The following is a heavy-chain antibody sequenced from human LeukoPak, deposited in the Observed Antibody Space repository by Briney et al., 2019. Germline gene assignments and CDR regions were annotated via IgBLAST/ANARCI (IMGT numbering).Heavy chain of an antibody. Sequence: SSVKVSCKASGYTLTSYYMHWVRQAPGQGLEWMGIINPTVGDTIYAQKFQGRVTMTRDMSTSTVYMELSSLRSDDTAVYYCARYGFSSSWQGGWHAFDIWGQGTMVTVSS. CDR1: GYTLTSYY. D-gene: IGHD6-13*01. CDR2: INPTVGDT. V-gene: IGHV1-46*01. J-gene: IGHJ3*02. CDR3: ARYGFSSSWQGGWHAFDI.